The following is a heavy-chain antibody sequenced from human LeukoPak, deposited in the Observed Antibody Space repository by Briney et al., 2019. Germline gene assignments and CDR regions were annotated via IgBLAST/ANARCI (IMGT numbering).Heavy chain of an antibody. D-gene: IGHD2-15*01. CDR3: ARGDCSGGSCHVGGY. J-gene: IGHJ4*02. CDR2: ISSDGGNK. CDR1: GFTFSMYP. Sequence: PGGSLRLPCAASGFTFSMYPMHWVRQAPGKGLEWVAIISSDGGNKDYANSVKGRFTISRDNSENTLYLQMNSLRPEDSAMYYCARGDCSGGSCHVGGYWGQGTLATVSS. V-gene: IGHV3-30-3*01.